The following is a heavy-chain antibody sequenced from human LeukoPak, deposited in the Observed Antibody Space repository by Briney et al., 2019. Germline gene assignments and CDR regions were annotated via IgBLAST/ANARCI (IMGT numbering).Heavy chain of an antibody. Sequence: GGSLRLSCAASGFTFSNYAMTWVRQAPGKGLEWVSAISSSGGSTYYADSVKGRFTISRDNSKNTLYLQMNSLRAEDTAVHYCAREVWGPEYWGQGPWSLSPQ. CDR1: GFTFSNYA. CDR3: AREVWGPEY. CDR2: ISSSGGST. J-gene: IGHJ4*02. D-gene: IGHD1-14*01. V-gene: IGHV3-23*01.